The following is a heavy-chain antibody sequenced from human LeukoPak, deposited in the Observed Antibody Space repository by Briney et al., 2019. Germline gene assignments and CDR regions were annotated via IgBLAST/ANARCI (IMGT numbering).Heavy chain of an antibody. J-gene: IGHJ4*02. V-gene: IGHV1-18*01. CDR3: ARDCIGCHGFDY. CDR1: GYTFTSYG. D-gene: IGHD2-15*01. CDR2: VSAYADNT. Sequence: ASVKVSCKASGYTFTSYGITWVRQAPGQGLEWMGWVSAYADNTNYVQKIQGRVTMTTDTSTSTAYMEVRRLRDGDTAVYYCARDCIGCHGFDYWGQGTLVTVSS.